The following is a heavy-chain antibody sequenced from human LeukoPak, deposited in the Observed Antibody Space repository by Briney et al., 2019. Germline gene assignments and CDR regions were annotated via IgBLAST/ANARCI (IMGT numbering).Heavy chain of an antibody. CDR2: IKQDGSER. CDR3: AKDPTHDYGDDQGY. J-gene: IGHJ4*02. D-gene: IGHD4-17*01. CDR1: GVAFSNYW. Sequence: SGGSLRLSCAASGVAFSNYWMGWVRQAPGKGLEWVANIKQDGSERFYVDSVKGRFTISRDDAKNSLYLQMNSLRAEDTAVYYCAKDPTHDYGDDQGYWGQGTLVTVSS. V-gene: IGHV3-7*03.